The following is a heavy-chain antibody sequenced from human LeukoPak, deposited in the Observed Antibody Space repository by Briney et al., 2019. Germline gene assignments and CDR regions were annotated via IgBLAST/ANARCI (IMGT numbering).Heavy chain of an antibody. Sequence: PSETLSLTCTVSGGSISSHYWSWIRQPPGKGLEWIGYIYYSGSTNYNPSLKSRVTISVDTSKNQFSLKLSSVTAADTAVYYCARGTVTTWAWFDPWGQGTLVTVSS. CDR3: ARGTVTTWAWFDP. CDR1: GGSISSHY. V-gene: IGHV4-59*11. D-gene: IGHD4-11*01. J-gene: IGHJ5*02. CDR2: IYYSGST.